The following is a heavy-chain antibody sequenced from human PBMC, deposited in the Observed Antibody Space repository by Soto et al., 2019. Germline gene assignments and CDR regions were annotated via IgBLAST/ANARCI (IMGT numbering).Heavy chain of an antibody. V-gene: IGHV3-15*01. J-gene: IGHJ3*02. CDR3: TKVLALPPYDAFDI. D-gene: IGHD3-3*02. CDR1: GFNFNVAW. Sequence: EGQLVESGGRLVEPGGSLRLSCAASGFNFNVAWMNWVRQAPGKGLEWLGRIKSKGGGETTEYVACVQGSFTISRDDSKNTLYLQMNSLKSEDTAVYYCTKVLALPPYDAFDIWGQGTMVTVSS. CDR2: IKSKGGGETT.